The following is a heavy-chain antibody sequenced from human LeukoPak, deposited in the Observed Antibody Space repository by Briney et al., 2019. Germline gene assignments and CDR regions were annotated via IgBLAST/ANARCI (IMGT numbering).Heavy chain of an antibody. CDR2: MRYDANNK. Sequence: GGSLRLSCAASGFTISNYGMHWVRQAPGKGLEWVAFMRYDANNKYYADSVKGRFTISRDNSKNTLYLQMNSLRAEDTAVYYCAKVKGGYYGSGSYYYYYYYMDVWGKGTTVTVSS. V-gene: IGHV3-30*02. J-gene: IGHJ6*03. CDR3: AKVKGGYYGSGSYYYYYYYMDV. D-gene: IGHD3-10*01. CDR1: GFTISNYG.